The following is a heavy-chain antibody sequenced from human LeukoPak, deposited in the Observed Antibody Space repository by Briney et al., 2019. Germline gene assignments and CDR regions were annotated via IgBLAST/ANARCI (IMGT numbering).Heavy chain of an antibody. D-gene: IGHD1-26*01. J-gene: IGHJ4*02. CDR3: ARTQSGSYGFDY. CDR2: ISSSSSYI. V-gene: IGHV3-21*01. Sequence: GGSLRLSCAASGFTFSTHSMNWVRQAPGKGLEWVSSISSSSSYIYYADSVKGRFTISRDNAKNSLYLQMNSLRAEDTAVYYCARTQSGSYGFDYWGQGTLVTVSS. CDR1: GFTFSTHS.